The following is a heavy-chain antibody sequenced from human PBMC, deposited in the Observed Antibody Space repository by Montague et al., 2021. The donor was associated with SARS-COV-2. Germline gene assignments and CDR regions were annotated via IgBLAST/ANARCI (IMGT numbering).Heavy chain of an antibody. J-gene: IGHJ6*02. CDR3: ARTMTTVITAYGLCDYYSGMDV. D-gene: IGHD4-17*01. V-gene: IGHV2-70*11. CDR2: IDWDDDK. CDR1: GFSLSTSGMC. Sequence: PALVKPTQTLTLTCTFSGFSLSTSGMCVSWIRQPPGKALEWLARIDWDDDKYYSTSLKTRLTISKDTSKNQVVLTMTNMDPVDTATYYCARTMTTVITAYGLCDYYSGMDVWGQGTTVTVSS.